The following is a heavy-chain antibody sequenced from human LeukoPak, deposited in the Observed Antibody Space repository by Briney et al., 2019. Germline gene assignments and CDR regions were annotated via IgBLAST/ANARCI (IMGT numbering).Heavy chain of an antibody. CDR2: IIPIFGTA. CDR3: ARVSLWFGELYYFDY. V-gene: IGHV1-69*13. J-gene: IGHJ4*02. CDR1: GGTFSSYA. D-gene: IGHD3-10*01. Sequence: ASVKVSCKASGGTFSSYAISWVRQAPGQGLEWMGGIIPIFGTANYAQKFQGRVTITADESTGTAYMELSSLRSEDTAVYYCARVSLWFGELYYFDYWGQGTLVTVSS.